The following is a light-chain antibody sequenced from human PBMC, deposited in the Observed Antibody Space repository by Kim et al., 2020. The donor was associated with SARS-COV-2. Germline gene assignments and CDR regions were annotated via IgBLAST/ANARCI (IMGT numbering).Light chain of an antibody. J-gene: IGLJ3*02. Sequence: SYELTQPPSVSVSPGQTARITCSGDALPKQYAYWFQQKSGQAPVVVIYEDTERPSGIPERFSGSTSGTTVTLTISGVQAEDEADYYCQSADSSDTFWVFG. CDR3: QSADSSDTFWV. V-gene: IGLV3-25*03. CDR2: EDT. CDR1: ALPKQY.